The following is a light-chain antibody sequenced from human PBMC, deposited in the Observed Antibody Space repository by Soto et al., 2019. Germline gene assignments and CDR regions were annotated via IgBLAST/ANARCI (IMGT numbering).Light chain of an antibody. CDR2: GAS. CDR1: QSVNSTY. CDR3: QQYGSSSYT. J-gene: IGKJ2*01. V-gene: IGKV3-20*01. Sequence: EIVLTQSPGTLSLSPGERATLSCRASQSVNSTYLAWYQQNPGQAPRLLIYGASSRATGIPDRFSGSGSGTYFTLTISRLDPEDVAVYFCQQYGSSSYTFGQGTKLEIK.